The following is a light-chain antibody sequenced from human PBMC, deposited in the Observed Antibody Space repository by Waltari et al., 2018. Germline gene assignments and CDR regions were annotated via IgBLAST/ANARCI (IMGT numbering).Light chain of an antibody. Sequence: SYVLTQPPSVSVAPGKTATITCGGYKIGHRNVHWYQQKPGQAPVLVISYDHDRPSGIPERFSGSNSGNTATLTIRRVEAGDEADYYCQVWDFDSGHPVFGGGTELTV. CDR2: YDH. J-gene: IGLJ3*02. CDR3: QVWDFDSGHPV. CDR1: KIGHRN. V-gene: IGLV3-21*04.